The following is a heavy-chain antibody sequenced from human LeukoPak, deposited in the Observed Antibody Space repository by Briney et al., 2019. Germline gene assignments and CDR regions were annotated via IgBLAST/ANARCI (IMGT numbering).Heavy chain of an antibody. V-gene: IGHV1-18*01. CDR1: GGTFSSYA. J-gene: IGHJ4*02. CDR2: ISAYNGNT. D-gene: IGHD3-22*01. CDR3: ARAPPYYDSSGYYY. Sequence: ASVKVSCKASGGTFSSYAISWVRQAPGQGLEWMGWISAYNGNTNYAQKLQGRVTMTTDTSTSTAYMELRSLRSDDTAVYYCARAPPYYDSSGYYYWGQGTLVTVSS.